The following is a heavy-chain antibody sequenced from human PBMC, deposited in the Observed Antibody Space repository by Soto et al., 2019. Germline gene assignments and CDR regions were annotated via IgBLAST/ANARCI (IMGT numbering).Heavy chain of an antibody. Sequence: EVQLVESGGGLVQPGRSLRLSCAASGFTFDDYAMHWVRQAPGKGLEWVSGISWNSGSIGYADSVKGRFTISRDNAKNSLYLQMNSLRDEDTALYYCAKDFGYTDYWGQGTLVTVSS. D-gene: IGHD6-25*01. V-gene: IGHV3-9*01. J-gene: IGHJ4*02. CDR3: AKDFGYTDY. CDR1: GFTFDDYA. CDR2: ISWNSGSI.